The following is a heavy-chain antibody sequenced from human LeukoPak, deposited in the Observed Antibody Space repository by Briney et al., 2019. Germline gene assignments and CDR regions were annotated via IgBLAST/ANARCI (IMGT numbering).Heavy chain of an antibody. Sequence: GSLRLSCAASGFTFSSYAMSWIRQPPGKGLEWIGYIYYSGSTNYNPSLKSRVTISVDTSKNQFSLKLSSVTAADTAVYYCARSLEMATIPTYYYYYMDVWGKGTTVTISS. CDR2: IYYSGST. V-gene: IGHV4-59*01. J-gene: IGHJ6*03. CDR1: GFTFSSYA. CDR3: ARSLEMATIPTYYYYYMDV. D-gene: IGHD5-24*01.